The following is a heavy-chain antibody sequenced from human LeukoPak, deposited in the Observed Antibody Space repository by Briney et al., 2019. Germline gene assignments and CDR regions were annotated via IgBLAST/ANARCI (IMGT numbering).Heavy chain of an antibody. J-gene: IGHJ4*02. CDR3: ARDKNWGYDSSGYYVY. CDR2: ISYDGSNK. CDR1: GFTFSSYA. Sequence: PVRSLRLSCAASGFTFSSYAMHWVRQAPSKGLEWVAVISYDGSNKYYADSVKGRFTISRDNSKNTLYLQMNSLRAEDTAVYYCARDKNWGYDSSGYYVYWGQGTLVTVSS. D-gene: IGHD3-22*01. V-gene: IGHV3-30-3*01.